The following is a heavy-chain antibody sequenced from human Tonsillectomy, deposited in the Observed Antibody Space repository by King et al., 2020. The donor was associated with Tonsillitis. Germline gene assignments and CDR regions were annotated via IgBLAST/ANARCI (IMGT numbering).Heavy chain of an antibody. CDR3: AKGQTKGSSSWFSGVYYYYCDMDV. J-gene: IGHJ6*02. V-gene: IGHV3-30*18. CDR2: ISYDGSNK. CDR1: GFTFSSYG. D-gene: IGHD6-13*01. Sequence: VQLVESGGGVVQPGRSLRLSCAASGFTFSSYGMHWVRQAPGKGLEWVAVISYDGSNKYYADSVKGRFTISRDNSKNTLYLQMSSLRDEDTAVYYCAKGQTKGSSSWFSGVYYYYCDMDVWGQGTTVTVSS.